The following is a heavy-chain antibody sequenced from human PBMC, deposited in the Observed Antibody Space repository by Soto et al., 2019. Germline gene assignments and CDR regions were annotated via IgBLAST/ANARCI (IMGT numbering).Heavy chain of an antibody. D-gene: IGHD2-21*02. V-gene: IGHV1-46*01. J-gene: IGHJ5*02. CDR1: GYTLTSFY. Sequence: ASVKVSCKASGYTLTSFYMHWVRQAPGQGLEWMGMINPGGGVTGYAQKFQGRVTMTRDTATSTVYMELRSLRFEDTAVYYCARQRHIAVVTARGYFDLWGQGTLVTVSS. CDR3: ARQRHIAVVTARGYFDL. CDR2: INPGGGVT.